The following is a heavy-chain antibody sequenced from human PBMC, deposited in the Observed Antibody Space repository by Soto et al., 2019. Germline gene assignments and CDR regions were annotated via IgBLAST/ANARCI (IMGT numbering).Heavy chain of an antibody. V-gene: IGHV3-23*01. CDR1: GFTFSSYA. CDR2: ISGSGGST. Sequence: GGSLRLSCAASGFTFSSYAMSWVRQAPGKGLEWVSAISGSGGSTYYADSVKGRFTISRDNSKNTLYLQMNSLRAEDTAVYYCAKEMSGYYDILTGYGGMDVWGQGTTVTVSS. CDR3: AKEMSGYYDILTGYGGMDV. J-gene: IGHJ6*02. D-gene: IGHD3-9*01.